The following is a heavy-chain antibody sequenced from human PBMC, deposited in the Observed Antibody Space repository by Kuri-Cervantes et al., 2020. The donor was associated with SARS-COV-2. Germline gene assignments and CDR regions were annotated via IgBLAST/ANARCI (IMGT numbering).Heavy chain of an antibody. CDR2: ISDDGKKK. CDR3: AKDRFGVHDF. J-gene: IGHJ4*02. D-gene: IGHD2-8*01. Sequence: GGSLRLSCTASGFNFSTTDMHWVRQTPGKGLEWVAFISDDGKKKKCVASGKGRLTISRDNSQNTLYLQVKSLKSEDTAMYYCAKDRFGVHDFWGQGTLVTVSS. CDR1: GFNFSTTD. V-gene: IGHV3-30*18.